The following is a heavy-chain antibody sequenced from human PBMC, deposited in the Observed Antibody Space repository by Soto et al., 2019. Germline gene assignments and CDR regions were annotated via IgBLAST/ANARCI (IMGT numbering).Heavy chain of an antibody. V-gene: IGHV1-18*03. D-gene: IGHD3-10*01. CDR3: ARDKGDGSGSYYGY. CDR1: GYTFTSYG. Sequence: QVQLVQSGAEVKKPGASVKVSCKASGYTFTSYGISWVRQAPGQGLEWMGWISAYNGNTNYAQKLQGRVTMTTDTSTITAYREMRSLRSHDMAVYYSARDKGDGSGSYYGYWGQGTLVTVSS. CDR2: ISAYNGNT. J-gene: IGHJ4*02.